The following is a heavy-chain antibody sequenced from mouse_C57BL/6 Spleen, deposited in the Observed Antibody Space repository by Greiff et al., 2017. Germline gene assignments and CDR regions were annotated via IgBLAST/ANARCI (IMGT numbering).Heavy chain of an antibody. CDR1: GYTFTSYG. Sequence: QVQLKESGAELARPGASVKLSCKASGYTFTSYGISWVKQRTGQGLEWIGEIYPRSGNTYYNEKFKGKATLTADKSSSTAYMELRSLTSEDSAVYFCARWGTGTNYFDYWGQGTTLTVSS. D-gene: IGHD4-1*01. J-gene: IGHJ2*01. V-gene: IGHV1-81*01. CDR2: IYPRSGNT. CDR3: ARWGTGTNYFDY.